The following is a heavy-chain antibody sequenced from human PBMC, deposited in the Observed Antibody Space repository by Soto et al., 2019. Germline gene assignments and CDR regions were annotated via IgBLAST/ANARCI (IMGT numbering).Heavy chain of an antibody. D-gene: IGHD1-20*01. CDR3: ARLSGNHFY. V-gene: IGHV1-3*01. CDR1: GYALTSYY. Sequence: GASVKVSWRASGYALTSYYMHWVRHAPGQRLEWMGWINPGTGNTKYSETFQGRLTFTRDTSATTVSMEVASLRSEDKAVYFCARLSGNHFYWGQGTLVTVSS. J-gene: IGHJ4*02. CDR2: INPGTGNT.